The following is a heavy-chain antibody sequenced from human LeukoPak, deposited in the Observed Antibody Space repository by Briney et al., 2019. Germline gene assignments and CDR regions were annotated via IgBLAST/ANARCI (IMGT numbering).Heavy chain of an antibody. CDR2: IKQDGSEK. Sequence: GGSLRLSCAASGFTFSSYWMSWVRQAPGKGLEWVANIKQDGSEKYYVDSVKGRFTISRDNAKNSLYLQMNSLRAEDTAVYYCAREDYGGNSVQARPPFFDYWGQGTLVTVSS. D-gene: IGHD4-23*01. J-gene: IGHJ4*02. CDR1: GFTFSSYW. CDR3: AREDYGGNSVQARPPFFDY. V-gene: IGHV3-7*01.